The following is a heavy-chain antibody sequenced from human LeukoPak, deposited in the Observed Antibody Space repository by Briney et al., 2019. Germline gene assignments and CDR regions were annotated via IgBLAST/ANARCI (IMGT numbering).Heavy chain of an antibody. CDR3: ARTFRGSGWDLGGFNDAFDI. CDR2: IYTSGST. D-gene: IGHD6-19*01. J-gene: IGHJ3*02. Sequence: SETLSLTCTVSGGSISSGSYYWSWIRQPAGKGLEWIGRIYTSGSTNYNPSLKSRVTISVDTSKNQFSLKLSSVTAADTAVYYCARTFRGSGWDLGGFNDAFDIWGQGTMVTVSS. CDR1: GGSISSGSYY. V-gene: IGHV4-61*02.